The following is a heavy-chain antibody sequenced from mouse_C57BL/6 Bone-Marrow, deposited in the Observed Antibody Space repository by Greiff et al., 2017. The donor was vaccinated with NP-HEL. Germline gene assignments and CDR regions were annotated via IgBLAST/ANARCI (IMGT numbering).Heavy chain of an antibody. Sequence: VQLQQSGPELVKPGASVKISCKASGYAFSSSWMNWVKPRPGKGLEWIGRIYPGDGDTNYNGKFKGKATLTADKSSSTAYMQLSSLTSEDSAVYFCARWGTTVPYWYFDVWGTGTTVTVSS. V-gene: IGHV1-82*01. CDR2: IYPGDGDT. D-gene: IGHD1-1*01. CDR1: GYAFSSSW. CDR3: ARWGTTVPYWYFDV. J-gene: IGHJ1*03.